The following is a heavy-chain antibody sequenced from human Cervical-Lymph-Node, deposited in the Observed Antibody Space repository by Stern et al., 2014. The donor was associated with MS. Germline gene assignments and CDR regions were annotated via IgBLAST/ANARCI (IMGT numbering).Heavy chain of an antibody. Sequence: QLVQSGAEVKKPGASVKISCKAPGYKFTNYYIHWMRQAPGQGPEWMGMINPSGDSTTYAQKFQGRVTMTRDTSMSTVYMELSRLRSEDAAVYYCASGRLGYWGQGTQVTVSS. J-gene: IGHJ4*02. CDR3: ASGRLGY. CDR1: GYKFTNYY. V-gene: IGHV1-46*01. CDR2: INPSGDST.